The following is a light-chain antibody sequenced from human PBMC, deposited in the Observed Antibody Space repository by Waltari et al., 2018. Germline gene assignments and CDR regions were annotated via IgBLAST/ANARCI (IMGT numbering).Light chain of an antibody. CDR2: GAS. V-gene: IGKV1-17*01. Sequence: DIHMTQSPSSLSASIGDRVTMTCRASRGIRNDVGWYQQKPGKAPKRLIFGASTLESGGPSRCSVRGTGTEFTLSRRRLQPEELASYFGLQYNAYPYTFGRGTKLEIK. J-gene: IGKJ2*01. CDR1: RGIRND. CDR3: LQYNAYPYT.